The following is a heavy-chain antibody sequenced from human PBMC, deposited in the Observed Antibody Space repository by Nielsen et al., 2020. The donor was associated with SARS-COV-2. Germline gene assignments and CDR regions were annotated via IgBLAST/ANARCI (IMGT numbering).Heavy chain of an antibody. J-gene: IGHJ4*02. Sequence: SETLSLTCTVSGGSISSGGYYWSWIRQPPGKGLEWIGEINHSGSTNYNPSLKSRVTISVDTSKNQFSLKLSSVTAADTAVYYCARDKGYCSGGSCYYKGIDYWGQGTLVTVSS. CDR3: ARDKGYCSGGSCYYKGIDY. CDR1: GGSISSGGYY. D-gene: IGHD2-15*01. V-gene: IGHV4-39*07. CDR2: INHSGST.